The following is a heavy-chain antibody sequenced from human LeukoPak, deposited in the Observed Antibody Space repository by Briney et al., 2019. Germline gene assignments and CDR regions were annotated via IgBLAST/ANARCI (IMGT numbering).Heavy chain of an antibody. CDR2: INPNSGGT. D-gene: IGHD1-26*01. Sequence: XXGDXFTGYYMHXVRQAPGQGLEWMGWINPNSGGTNYAQKFQGRVTMTRDTSISTAYMELSRLRSDDTAVYYCAREVGDTRFDPWGQGTLVTVSS. CDR3: AREVGDTRFDP. J-gene: IGHJ5*02. CDR1: GDXFTGYY. V-gene: IGHV1-2*02.